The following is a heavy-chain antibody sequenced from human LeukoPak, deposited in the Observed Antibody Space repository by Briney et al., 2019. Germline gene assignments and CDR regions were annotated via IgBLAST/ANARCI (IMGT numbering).Heavy chain of an antibody. CDR1: GFTFDDYT. CDR2: ISWDGGST. Sequence: GGSLRLSCAASGFTFDDYTMHWVRQAPGKGLEWVSLISWDGGSTYYADSVKGRFTISRDNSKNSLYLQMNSLRTEDTALYYCVKDSGLRFLEWLPLNGMDVWGQGATVTVSS. J-gene: IGHJ6*02. D-gene: IGHD3-3*01. V-gene: IGHV3-43*01. CDR3: VKDSGLRFLEWLPLNGMDV.